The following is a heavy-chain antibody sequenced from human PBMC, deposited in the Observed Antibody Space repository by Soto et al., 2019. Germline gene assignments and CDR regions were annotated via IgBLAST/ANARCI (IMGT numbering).Heavy chain of an antibody. CDR2: IYYSGST. V-gene: IGHV4-59*01. CDR3: ARTPYGMDV. CDR1: GGSISSDY. D-gene: IGHD2-15*01. J-gene: IGHJ6*02. Sequence: QVQLQESGPGLVKPSETLSLTCTVSGGSISSDYWSWIRQPPGKGLEWIGYIYYSGSTTCNPSLKSRVSISVDTSKNQFSLKLSSVTAADSAVYYCARTPYGMDVWGQGTTVTVSS.